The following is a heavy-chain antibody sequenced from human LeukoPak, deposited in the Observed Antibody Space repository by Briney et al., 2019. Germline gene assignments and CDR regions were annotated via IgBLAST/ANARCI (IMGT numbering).Heavy chain of an antibody. D-gene: IGHD3-22*01. J-gene: IGHJ4*02. CDR2: ISGSGGST. CDR3: AESFLYDSSGYSPWYYFDY. V-gene: IGHV3-23*01. CDR1: GFTFSSYA. Sequence: PGGSLRLSCAASGFTFSSYAMSWVRQAPGKGLEWVSAISGSGGSTYYADSVKGRFTISRDNSKNTLYLQMNSLRAEDTAVYYCAESFLYDSSGYSPWYYFDYWGQGTLVTVSS.